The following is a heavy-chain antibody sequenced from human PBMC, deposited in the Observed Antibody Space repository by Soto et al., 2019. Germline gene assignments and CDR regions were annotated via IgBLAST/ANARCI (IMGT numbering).Heavy chain of an antibody. CDR1: GGSISSDNW. CDR3: ATEPSNDAVDV. J-gene: IGHJ3*01. Sequence: TSETLSLTCAVSGGSISSDNWWNWVRQPPGKGLEWIGEIYHSGSTNYNPSLKSRVTISIDKSKNQFSLNLTFVTAADTAVYFCATEPSNDAVDVWGHGTMVTVSS. V-gene: IGHV4-4*02. CDR2: IYHSGST.